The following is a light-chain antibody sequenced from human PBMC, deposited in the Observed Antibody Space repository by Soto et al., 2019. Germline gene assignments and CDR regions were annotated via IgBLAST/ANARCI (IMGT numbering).Light chain of an antibody. Sequence: ETVLTQSPGTLSLSPGERATLSCRASHTVNSNYLGWYQQKPGQAPRLLMDGASSRATGTPDRFSGSGSGTDFTLTISRLEPEDFAVYYCQQHGDSLTFGGGTKVEIK. V-gene: IGKV3-20*01. J-gene: IGKJ4*01. CDR3: QQHGDSLT. CDR1: HTVNSNY. CDR2: GAS.